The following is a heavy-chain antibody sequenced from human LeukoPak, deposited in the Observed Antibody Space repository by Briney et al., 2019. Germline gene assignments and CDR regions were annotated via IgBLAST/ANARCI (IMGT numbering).Heavy chain of an antibody. CDR2: INAGNGNT. Sequence: GASVKVSCKASGYTFTSYAMHWVRQAPGQRLEWMGWINAGNGNTKYSQKFQGRVTITRDTSASTAYMELSSLRSEDTAVYYCARVALWFGEFRYYFDYWGQGTLVTVSS. D-gene: IGHD3-10*01. CDR3: ARVALWFGEFRYYFDY. CDR1: GYTFTSYA. V-gene: IGHV1-3*01. J-gene: IGHJ4*02.